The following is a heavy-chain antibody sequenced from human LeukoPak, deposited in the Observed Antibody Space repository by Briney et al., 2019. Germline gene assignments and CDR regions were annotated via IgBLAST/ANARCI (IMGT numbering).Heavy chain of an antibody. J-gene: IGHJ4*02. CDR1: GFTFSNYA. D-gene: IGHD5-12*01. Sequence: GGSLRLSCAASGFTFSNYAMTWVRQAPGKGLEWVSSISISGDRTYYADPLKGRFIISRDNSKNTLFLQLNSLRAEDTAVYYCAKESGYDFGGGQGTPVTVSS. V-gene: IGHV3-23*01. CDR3: AKESGYDFG. CDR2: ISISGDRT.